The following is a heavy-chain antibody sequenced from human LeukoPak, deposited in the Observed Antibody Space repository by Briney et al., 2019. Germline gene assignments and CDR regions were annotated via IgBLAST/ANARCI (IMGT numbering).Heavy chain of an antibody. CDR1: GGSFSGYY. Sequence: SETLSLTCAVYGGSFSGYYWSWIRQPPGKGLEWIGEINHSGSTNYNPSLKSRVTISVDTSKNHSSLKLSTVTAADTAVYYCARPRQWLVRAPDAFDIWGQGTMVTVSS. CDR3: ARPRQWLVRAPDAFDI. J-gene: IGHJ3*02. V-gene: IGHV4-34*01. D-gene: IGHD6-19*01. CDR2: INHSGST.